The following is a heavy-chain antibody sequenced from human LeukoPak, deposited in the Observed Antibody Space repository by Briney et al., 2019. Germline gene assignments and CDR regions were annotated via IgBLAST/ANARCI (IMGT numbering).Heavy chain of an antibody. V-gene: IGHV6-1*01. CDR3: ARGIAEGVIIAVAGTFDY. D-gene: IGHD6-19*01. CDR1: GDSVSSNSAA. CDR2: TYCRSKWYN. Sequence: SQTLSLTCAISGDSVSSNSAAWNWIRQSPSRGLEWLGRTYCRSKWYNDYAVSVKSRITINPDTSKNQFSLQLNSVTPEDTAVYYCARGIAEGVIIAVAGTFDYWGQGTLVTVSS. J-gene: IGHJ4*02.